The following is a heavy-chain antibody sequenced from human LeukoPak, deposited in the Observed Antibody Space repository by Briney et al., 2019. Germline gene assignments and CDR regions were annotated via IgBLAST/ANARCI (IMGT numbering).Heavy chain of an antibody. Sequence: GGSLRLSCAASGFTFAEYTMHWVRQAPGKGLEWVSLISWNGARIHYGDSVKGRFTISRDNSKNSLYLQMNSLRTEDTALYYCVKDLVAASENVRGWYPIDYWGQGTLVTVYS. D-gene: IGHD6-19*01. J-gene: IGHJ4*02. CDR1: GFTFAEYT. V-gene: IGHV3-43*01. CDR3: VKDLVAASENVRGWYPIDY. CDR2: ISWNGARI.